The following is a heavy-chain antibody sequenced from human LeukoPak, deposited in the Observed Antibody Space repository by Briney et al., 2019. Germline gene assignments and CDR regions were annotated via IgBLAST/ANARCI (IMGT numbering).Heavy chain of an antibody. D-gene: IGHD3-16*01. V-gene: IGHV3-7*02. CDR2: IKQDGSEK. CDR1: GFTFSRYW. Sequence: AGGSRRLSCAASGFTFSRYWMSWVRQAPGKGLGWEANIKQDGSEKYYVDSVEGRFTISRDNAKNSVYLQMNSLRDEDTAVYYCALLKGGDFWGQGTRVTVSS. J-gene: IGHJ3*01. CDR3: ALLKGGDF.